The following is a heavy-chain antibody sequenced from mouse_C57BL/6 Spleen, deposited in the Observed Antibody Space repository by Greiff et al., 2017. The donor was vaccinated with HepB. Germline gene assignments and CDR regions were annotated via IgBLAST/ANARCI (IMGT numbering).Heavy chain of an antibody. Sequence: QVQLQQSGAELVRPGTSVKVSCKASGYAFTNYLIEWVKQRPGQGLEWIGVINPGSGGTNYNEKFKGKATLTADKSSSTAYMQLSSLTSEDSAVYICAGGELGPFDYWGQGTTLTVSS. D-gene: IGHD4-1*01. CDR1: GYAFTNYL. J-gene: IGHJ2*01. CDR3: AGGELGPFDY. CDR2: INPGSGGT. V-gene: IGHV1-54*01.